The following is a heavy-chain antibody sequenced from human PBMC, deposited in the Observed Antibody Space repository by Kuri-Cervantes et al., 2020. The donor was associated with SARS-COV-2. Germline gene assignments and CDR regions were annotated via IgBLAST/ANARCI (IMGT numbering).Heavy chain of an antibody. Sequence: GESLKISCAASGFTFSSYAMSWVRQAPGKGLEWVSAISSNGGSTYYANSVKGRFTISRDNSKNTLYLQMGSLRAEDMAVYYCARDPSFDIWGQGTMVTVSS. J-gene: IGHJ3*02. CDR3: ARDPSFDI. CDR1: GFTFSSYA. V-gene: IGHV3-64*01. CDR2: ISSNGGST.